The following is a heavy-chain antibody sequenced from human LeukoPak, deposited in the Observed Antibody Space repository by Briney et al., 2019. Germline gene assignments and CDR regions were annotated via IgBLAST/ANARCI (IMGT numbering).Heavy chain of an antibody. Sequence: SETLSLTCTASGDSISSYNYFWGWIRQPPGKGLEWMGSIYYSGNTYYNPSLRSRVTISADTSKNQFSLKVTSVTAADTAVYYCARASSGYYWDFDYWGQGTLVTVSS. J-gene: IGHJ4*02. D-gene: IGHD3-22*01. CDR2: IYYSGNT. V-gene: IGHV4-39*01. CDR3: ARASSGYYWDFDY. CDR1: GDSISSYNYF.